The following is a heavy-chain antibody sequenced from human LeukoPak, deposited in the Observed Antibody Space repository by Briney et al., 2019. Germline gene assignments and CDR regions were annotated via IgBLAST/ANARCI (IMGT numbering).Heavy chain of an antibody. CDR2: MNPNSGNT. Sequence: ASVKVSCKASGYTFTSYDINWVRQATGQGLEWMGWMNPNSGNTACAQKFQGRVTMTRNTSTSTAYMELSSLRSDDTAVYYCARGTRDYDILTGYSKPRFDYWGQGTLVTVSS. V-gene: IGHV1-8*01. CDR3: ARGTRDYDILTGYSKPRFDY. D-gene: IGHD3-9*01. CDR1: GYTFTSYD. J-gene: IGHJ4*02.